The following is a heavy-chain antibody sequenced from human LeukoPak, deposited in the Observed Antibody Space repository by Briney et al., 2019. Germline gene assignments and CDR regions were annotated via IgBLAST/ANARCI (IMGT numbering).Heavy chain of an antibody. V-gene: IGHV4-31*03. CDR2: IYYSGST. CDR3: ARATDSGNYYIDY. J-gene: IGHJ4*02. D-gene: IGHD1-26*01. CDR1: GGSISSGGYY. Sequence: PSETLSPTCTVSGGSISSGGYYWSWIRQHPGKGLEWIGYIYYSGSTYYNPSLKSRVTISVDTSKNQFSLKLRSVTAADTAVYYCARATDSGNYYIDYWGQGTLVTVPS.